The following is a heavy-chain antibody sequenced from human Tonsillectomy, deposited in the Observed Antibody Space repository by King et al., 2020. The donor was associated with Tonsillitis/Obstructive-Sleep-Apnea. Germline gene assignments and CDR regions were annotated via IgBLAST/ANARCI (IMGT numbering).Heavy chain of an antibody. D-gene: IGHD5-12*01. CDR3: ARSGGHSGYDDAFDI. V-gene: IGHV5-51*03. Sequence: VQLVQSGAEVKKPGESLKIYCKGSGYSFTSYWIAWVRQMPGKGLEWMVIIYPGDSDTRYSPSFQGQVTISADKSISTAYLQWSSLKASDTAMYYCARSGGHSGYDDAFDIWGQGTMVTVSS. CDR1: GYSFTSYW. J-gene: IGHJ3*02. CDR2: IYPGDSDT.